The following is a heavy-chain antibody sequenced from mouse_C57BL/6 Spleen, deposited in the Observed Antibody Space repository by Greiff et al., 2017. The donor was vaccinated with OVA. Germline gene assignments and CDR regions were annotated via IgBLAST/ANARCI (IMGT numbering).Heavy chain of an antibody. CDR1: GYTFTDYY. V-gene: IGHV1-26*01. J-gene: IGHJ2*01. CDR2: INPNNGGT. Sequence: VQLQQSGPELVKPGASVKISCKASGYTFTDYYMNWVKQSHGKSLEWIGDINPNNGGTSYNQKFKGKATLTVDKSSSTAYMELRSLTSEDSAVYYCARRWPNFDYWGQGTTLTVSS. CDR3: ARRWPNFDY. D-gene: IGHD2-3*01.